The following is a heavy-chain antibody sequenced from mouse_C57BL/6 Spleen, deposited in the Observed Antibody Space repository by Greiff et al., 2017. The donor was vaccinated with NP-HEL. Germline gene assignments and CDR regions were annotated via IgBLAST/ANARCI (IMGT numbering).Heavy chain of an antibody. D-gene: IGHD3-2*02. CDR3: ARRGTAQATYAMDY. CDR2: INPNNGGT. V-gene: IGHV1-26*01. CDR1: GYTFTDYY. Sequence: VQLQQSGPELVKPGASVKISCKASGYTFTDYYMNWVKQSHGKSLEWIGDINPNNGGTSYNQKFKGKATLTVDKSSSTAYMELRSLTSEDSAVYYCARRGTAQATYAMDYWGQGTSVTVSS. J-gene: IGHJ4*01.